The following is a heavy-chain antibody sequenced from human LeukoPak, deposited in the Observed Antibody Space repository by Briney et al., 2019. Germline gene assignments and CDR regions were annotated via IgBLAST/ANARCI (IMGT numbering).Heavy chain of an antibody. CDR3: AREGMAVGFARFPIFNY. CDR2: IYYSGST. D-gene: IGHD6-19*01. V-gene: IGHV4-59*01. Sequence: SETLSLTCTVSGGSISSYYWSGIRQPPGRGLQWIGDIYYSGSTNYNPSLKSRVTISVDTSKNQFSLRLTSVTAADTAVYYCAREGMAVGFARFPIFNYWGQGTLVTISS. CDR1: GGSISSYY. J-gene: IGHJ4*02.